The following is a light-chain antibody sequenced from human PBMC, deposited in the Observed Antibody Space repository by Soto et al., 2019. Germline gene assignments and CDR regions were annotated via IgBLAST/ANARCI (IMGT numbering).Light chain of an antibody. Sequence: DIQMTQSPSSVSASVGDRVTITCRASQAISNWLAWYQQKPGKAPKLLIFAASSLHSWVPSRFSGRGSGTEFTLTISSLQPEDFATYFCPQANSFPITFGQGTRLEIK. V-gene: IGKV1D-12*01. CDR2: AAS. CDR3: PQANSFPIT. J-gene: IGKJ5*01. CDR1: QAISNW.